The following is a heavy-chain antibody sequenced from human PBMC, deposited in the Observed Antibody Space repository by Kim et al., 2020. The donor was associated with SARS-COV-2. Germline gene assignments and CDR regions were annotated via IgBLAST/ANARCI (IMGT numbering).Heavy chain of an antibody. CDR2: IYSGGST. D-gene: IGHD3-3*01. CDR3: ARTGATKTYDFWSGRPWYFDY. J-gene: IGHJ4*02. CDR1: GFTVSSNY. Sequence: GGSLRLSCAASGFTVSSNYMSWVRQAPGKGLEWVSVIYSGGSTYYADSVKGRFTISRDNSKNKLYLQMNSLRTEDTAVYYCARTGATKTYDFWSGRPWYFDYWGQGTLVTVSS. V-gene: IGHV3-53*01.